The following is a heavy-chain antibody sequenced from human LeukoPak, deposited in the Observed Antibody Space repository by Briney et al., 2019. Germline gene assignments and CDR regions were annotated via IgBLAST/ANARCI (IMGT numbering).Heavy chain of an antibody. CDR2: ISGSGGST. J-gene: IGHJ4*02. D-gene: IGHD3-22*01. Sequence: GGSLRLSCAASGFTFSSYAMSWVRQAPGKGLEWVSAISGSGGSTYYADSVKGRFTISRDNSKNTLYLQMNSLRAEDAAVYYCAKDQKDYYDSSGHDYWGQGTLVTVSS. CDR1: GFTFSSYA. CDR3: AKDQKDYYDSSGHDY. V-gene: IGHV3-23*01.